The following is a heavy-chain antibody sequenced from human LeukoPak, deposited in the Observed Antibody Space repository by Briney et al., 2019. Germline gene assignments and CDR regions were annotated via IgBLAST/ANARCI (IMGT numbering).Heavy chain of an antibody. D-gene: IGHD5-18*01. Sequence: ASVKVSCKAPGYTFTGYYMHWVRQAPGQGLEWMGWINPDSGGTNYAQKFQGRVTMTRDTSISTAYMELSRLRSDDTAVYYCARVDTAMVNDYWGQGTLVTVSS. V-gene: IGHV1-2*02. CDR2: INPDSGGT. CDR3: ARVDTAMVNDY. CDR1: GYTFTGYY. J-gene: IGHJ4*02.